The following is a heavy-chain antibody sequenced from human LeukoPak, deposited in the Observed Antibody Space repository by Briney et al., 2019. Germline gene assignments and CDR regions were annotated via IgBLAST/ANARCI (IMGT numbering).Heavy chain of an antibody. Sequence: PSETLSLTRIVSGGSISSYYWSWIRQPPGKGLEWIGYIYYSGSTNYNPSLKSRVTISVDTSKNQFSLKLSSVTAADTAVYYCARHPVDIVATPGNYYYGMDVWGQGTTVTVSS. D-gene: IGHD5-12*01. V-gene: IGHV4-59*08. CDR2: IYYSGST. J-gene: IGHJ6*02. CDR3: ARHPVDIVATPGNYYYGMDV. CDR1: GGSISSYY.